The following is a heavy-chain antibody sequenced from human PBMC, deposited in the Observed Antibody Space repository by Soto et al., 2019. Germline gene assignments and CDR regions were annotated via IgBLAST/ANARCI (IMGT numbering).Heavy chain of an antibody. CDR3: ARGCYYDSSGYYYAFDI. CDR1: GFTFSSYE. Sequence: GGSLRLSCAASGFTFSSYEMNWVRQAPGKGLEWVSYISSSGSTIYYADSVKGRFTISRDNAKNSLYLQMNSLRAEDTAVYYCARGCYYDSSGYYYAFDIWGQGTMVTVSS. V-gene: IGHV3-48*03. J-gene: IGHJ3*02. D-gene: IGHD3-22*01. CDR2: ISSSGSTI.